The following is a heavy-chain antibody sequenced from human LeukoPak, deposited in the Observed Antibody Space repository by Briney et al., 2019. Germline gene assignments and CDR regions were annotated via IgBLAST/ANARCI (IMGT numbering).Heavy chain of an antibody. CDR3: AKSPTAMYPFDS. V-gene: IGHV3-23*01. CDR1: GVSSSTYA. CDR2: IIGIVVST. Sequence: PRGSLRLSCAPAGVSSSTYAMTWVRHPPEKGVGWVSAIIGIVVSTYYTDSVKGRFTISRDNPKNTLYLQMNSPRAEDTAVYYCAKSPTAMYPFDSWGQGTLVTVSS. J-gene: IGHJ4*02. D-gene: IGHD2-2*01.